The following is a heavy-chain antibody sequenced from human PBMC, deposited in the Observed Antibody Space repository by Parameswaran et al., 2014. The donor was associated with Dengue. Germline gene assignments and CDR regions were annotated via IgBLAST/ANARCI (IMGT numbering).Heavy chain of an antibody. J-gene: IGHJ4*02. D-gene: IGHD3-3*02. CDR2: INHSGST. CDR3: ARGHRRRRTFGVVTFDY. Sequence: PGKGLEWIGEINHSGSTNYNPSLKSRVTISVDTSKNQFSLKLSSVTAADTAVYYCARGHRRRRTFGVVTFDYWGQGTLVTVSS. V-gene: IGHV4-34*01.